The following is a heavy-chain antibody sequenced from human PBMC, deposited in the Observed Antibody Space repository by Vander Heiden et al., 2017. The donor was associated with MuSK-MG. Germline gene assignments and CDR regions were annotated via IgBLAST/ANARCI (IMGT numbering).Heavy chain of an antibody. J-gene: IGHJ4*02. D-gene: IGHD5-12*01. CDR2: IKQDGSEK. CDR3: ARVEWLRPYYFDY. CDR1: GFTFSSYW. Sequence: EVQLVESGGGLVQPGGSLRPSCAASGFTFSSYWMSWVRQAPGKGLEWVANIKQDGSEKYYVDSVKGRFTISRDNAKNSLYLQMNSLRAEDTAVYYCARVEWLRPYYFDYWGQGTLVTVSS. V-gene: IGHV3-7*03.